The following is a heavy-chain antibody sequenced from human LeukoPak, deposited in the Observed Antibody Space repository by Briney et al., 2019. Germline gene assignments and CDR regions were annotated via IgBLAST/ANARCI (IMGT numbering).Heavy chain of an antibody. D-gene: IGHD5-18*01. CDR3: ATGGYSYGYVEYFQH. CDR2: IYYSGNT. V-gene: IGHV4-59*01. CDR1: GGSISSYY. J-gene: IGHJ1*01. Sequence: SETLSLTCTVSGGSISSYYWSWIRQPPGKGLEWIGYIYYSGNTNYNPSLKSRVTISVDTSKNQFSLKLSSVTAADTAVYYCATGGYSYGYVEYFQHWGQGTLVTVSS.